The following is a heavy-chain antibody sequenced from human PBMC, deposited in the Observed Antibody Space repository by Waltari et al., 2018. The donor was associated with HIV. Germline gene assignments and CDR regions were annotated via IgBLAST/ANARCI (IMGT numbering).Heavy chain of an antibody. J-gene: IGHJ4*02. CDR3: ARAYYYDSSGYYYHSAYFDY. Sequence: QLQLQESGPGLVKPSETLSLTCTVSGDSISSSSYYWGWIRQPPGKGLEWIGSIYYSGTTYHNPSLKSRVTISVDTSKNQFSLKLSSVTAADTAVYYCARAYYYDSSGYYYHSAYFDYWGQGTLVTVSS. CDR1: GDSISSSSYY. V-gene: IGHV4-39*01. D-gene: IGHD3-22*01. CDR2: IYYSGTT.